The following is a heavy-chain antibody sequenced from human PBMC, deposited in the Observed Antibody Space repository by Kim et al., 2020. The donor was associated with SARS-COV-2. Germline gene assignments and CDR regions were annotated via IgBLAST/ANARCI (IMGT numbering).Heavy chain of an antibody. J-gene: IGHJ4*02. Sequence: SETLSLTCAVYGGSFSGYYWSWIRQPPGKGLEWIGEINHSGSTNYNPSLKSRVTISVDTSKNQFSLKLSSVTAADTAVYYCARALRRVVPAAIPFDYWGQGTLVTVSS. CDR3: ARALRRVVPAAIPFDY. V-gene: IGHV4-34*01. CDR1: GGSFSGYY. CDR2: INHSGST. D-gene: IGHD2-2*01.